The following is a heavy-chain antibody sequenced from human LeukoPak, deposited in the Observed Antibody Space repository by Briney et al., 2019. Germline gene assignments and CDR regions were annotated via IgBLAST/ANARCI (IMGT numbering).Heavy chain of an antibody. J-gene: IGHJ4*02. CDR1: GGTFSSYA. D-gene: IGHD5-24*01. CDR3: ARCPLQFGPPYYFDY. CDR2: IIPIFGTA. Sequence: SVKVSCKASGGTFSSYAISWVRRAPGQGLEWMGGIIPIFGTANYAQKFQGRVTITADESTSTAYMELSSLRSEDTAVYYCARCPLQFGPPYYFDYWGQGTLVTVSS. V-gene: IGHV1-69*13.